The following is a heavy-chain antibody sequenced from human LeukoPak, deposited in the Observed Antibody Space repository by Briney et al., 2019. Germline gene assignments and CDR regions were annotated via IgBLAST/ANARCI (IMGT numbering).Heavy chain of an antibody. CDR1: GFTFSSYS. V-gene: IGHV3-21*01. J-gene: IGHJ4*02. D-gene: IGHD3-3*01. CDR3: ARDGEGFLEWLLDY. CDR2: ISSSSSYI. Sequence: GGSLRLSCAASGFTFSSYSMNWVRQAPGKGLEWVSSISSSSSYIYYADSVKGRFTISRDNAKNSLYLQMNSLRAEDTAVYYCARDGEGFLEWLLDYWGQGTLVTVSS.